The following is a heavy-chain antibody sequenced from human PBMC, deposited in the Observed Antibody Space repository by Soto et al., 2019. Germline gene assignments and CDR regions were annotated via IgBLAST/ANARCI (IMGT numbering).Heavy chain of an antibody. D-gene: IGHD3-16*01. CDR3: ASSPQVWLAFNL. J-gene: IGHJ5*02. Sequence: QVRLLESGTGLVKHSGTLSLTCTVTVPSINNYYWSWIRQPPGKGLEWIGYVSYSASTNYNPSLRSRVTISVDTSETQFSLKLTSVTAADSAVYYCASSPQVWLAFNLWGQGIGVSVSS. CDR2: VSYSAST. CDR1: VPSINNYY. V-gene: IGHV4-59*01.